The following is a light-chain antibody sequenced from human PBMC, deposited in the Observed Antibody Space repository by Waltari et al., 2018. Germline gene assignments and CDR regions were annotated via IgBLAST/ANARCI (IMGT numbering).Light chain of an antibody. V-gene: IGLV4-69*01. CDR2: VNSDGSH. J-gene: IGLJ3*02. CDR1: SGHSNNI. CDR3: QTGGHGTWV. Sequence: QLVVTKSPSASASLGASVKLTCTLSSGHSNNIIAWLQQRPEKGPRYLMKVNSDGSHIRGDEIPDRFSGSSTGAERYLTISGLQSEDEADYYCQTGGHGTWVFGGGTKLTVL.